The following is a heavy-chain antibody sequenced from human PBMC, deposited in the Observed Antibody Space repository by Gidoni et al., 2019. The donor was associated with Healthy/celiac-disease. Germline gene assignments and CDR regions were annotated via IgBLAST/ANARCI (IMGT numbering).Heavy chain of an antibody. D-gene: IGHD3-22*01. CDR1: GFTFSSHA. V-gene: IGHV3-23*01. CDR2: ISGSGGST. J-gene: IGHJ4*02. CDR3: AKEGLIYYDSSGYYYFDY. Sequence: EVQLLESGGGLVQPGGSLRLSCAASGFTFSSHAMSWGRQAPGKGLEWVSAISGSGGSTYYADSVKGRFTISRDNSKNTLYLQMNSLRAEDTAVYYCAKEGLIYYDSSGYYYFDYWGQGTLVTVSS.